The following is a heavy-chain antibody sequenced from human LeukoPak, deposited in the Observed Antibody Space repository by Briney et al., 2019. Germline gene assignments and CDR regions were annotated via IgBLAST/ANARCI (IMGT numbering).Heavy chain of an antibody. V-gene: IGHV3-48*03. CDR3: AREVTSLDAFDI. J-gene: IGHJ3*02. CDR2: ISSSGSTI. CDR1: GFTFSRSW. D-gene: IGHD2-2*01. Sequence: GGSLRLSCAASGFTFSRSWMHWVRQAPGKGLEWVSYISSSGSTIYYADSVKGRFTISRDNAKNSLYLQMNSLRAEDTAVYYCAREVTSLDAFDIRGQGTMVTVSS.